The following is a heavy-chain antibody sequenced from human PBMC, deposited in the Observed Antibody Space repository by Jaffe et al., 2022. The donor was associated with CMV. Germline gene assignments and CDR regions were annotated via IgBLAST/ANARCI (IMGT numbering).Heavy chain of an antibody. D-gene: IGHD3-22*01. Sequence: QVQLQESGPGLVKPSETLSLTCTVSGGSISSYYWSWIRQPPGKGLEWIGYIYYSGSTNYNPSLKSRVTISVDTSKNQFSLKLSSVTAADTAVYYCARRSEERYYDSSGYYYYFDYWGQGTLVTVSS. V-gene: IGHV4-59*08. CDR1: GGSISSYY. CDR2: IYYSGST. CDR3: ARRSEERYYDSSGYYYYFDY. J-gene: IGHJ4*02.